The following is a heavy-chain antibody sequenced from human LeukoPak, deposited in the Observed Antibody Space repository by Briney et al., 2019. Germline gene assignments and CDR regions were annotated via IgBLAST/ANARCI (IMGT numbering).Heavy chain of an antibody. CDR1: GYTFTGYY. CDR2: INPNSGGT. Sequence: ASVKLSCKASGYTFTGYYMHWVRQAPGQGLEWMGWINPNSGGTNYAQKFQGRVTMTRDTSISTAYMELSRLRSDDTAVYYCARTGDNYYYGMDVWGQGTTVTVSS. J-gene: IGHJ6*02. D-gene: IGHD7-27*01. CDR3: ARTGDNYYYGMDV. V-gene: IGHV1-2*02.